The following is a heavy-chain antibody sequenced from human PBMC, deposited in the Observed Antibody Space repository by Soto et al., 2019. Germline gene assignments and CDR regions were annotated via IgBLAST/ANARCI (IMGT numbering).Heavy chain of an antibody. CDR1: GYSFANYF. V-gene: IGHV1-46*01. Sequence: GVSVEVSCEACGYSFANYFMHWARHAPGQGPEWMGIINPSADSTNYAQKFQGRTTVTRDTSTSTVYLELRSLRSEDTAVYYCAREYGGSRVFDYWGQGTLVTVSS. J-gene: IGHJ4*02. CDR2: INPSADST. D-gene: IGHD1-26*01. CDR3: AREYGGSRVFDY.